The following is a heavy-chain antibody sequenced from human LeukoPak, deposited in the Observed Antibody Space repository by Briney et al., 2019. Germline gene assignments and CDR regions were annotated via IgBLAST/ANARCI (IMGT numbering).Heavy chain of an antibody. D-gene: IGHD3-22*01. Sequence: GASVKVSCKASGYTFTSCGISWVRQAPGQGLEWMGWISAYNGNTNYAQKLQGRVTMTTDTSTSTAYMELRSLRSDDTAVYYCARDEWAGYYDSSGYADGMDVWGQGTTVTVSS. CDR3: ARDEWAGYYDSSGYADGMDV. J-gene: IGHJ6*02. CDR2: ISAYNGNT. CDR1: GYTFTSCG. V-gene: IGHV1-18*01.